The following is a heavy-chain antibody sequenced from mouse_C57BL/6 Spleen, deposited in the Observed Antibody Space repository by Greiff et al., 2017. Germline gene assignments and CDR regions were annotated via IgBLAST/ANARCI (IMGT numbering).Heavy chain of an antibody. J-gene: IGHJ4*01. CDR2: IDPANGNT. CDR1: GFNIKNTY. CDR3: ARYGLGRAMDY. V-gene: IGHV14-3*01. Sequence: VQLQQSVAELVRPGASVKLSCTASGFNIKNTYMHWVKQRPEQGLELIGRIDPANGNTKYAPKFQGTATITADPSPNTAYLQLSSLTSEDPAIYYCARYGLGRAMDYWGQGNSVTVSS. D-gene: IGHD4-1*01.